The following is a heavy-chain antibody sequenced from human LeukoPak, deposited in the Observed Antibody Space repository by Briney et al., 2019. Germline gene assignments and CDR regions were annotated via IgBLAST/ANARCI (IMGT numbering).Heavy chain of an antibody. V-gene: IGHV5-51*01. CDR3: ARRLTNYNWFDP. CDR1: GYTFTSYW. J-gene: IGHJ5*02. Sequence: GESLKISCEGSGYTFTSYWIAWVRQMPGKGLEWMGIIYPRDSDIRYNPPFQGQVTISADKSISTAYLQLSSLKASDTAMYYCARRLTNYNWFDPWGQGTLVTVSS. CDR2: IYPRDSDI. D-gene: IGHD1-1*01.